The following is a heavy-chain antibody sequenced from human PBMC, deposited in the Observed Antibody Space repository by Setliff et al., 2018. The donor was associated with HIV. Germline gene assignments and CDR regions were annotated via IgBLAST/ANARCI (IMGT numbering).Heavy chain of an antibody. CDR3: ARVFPPIRGAPFGVPPGVFDI. CDR1: GGSITSYY. V-gene: IGHV4-4*07. CDR2: LYPSGST. J-gene: IGHJ3*02. Sequence: SETLSLTCTVSGGSITSYYWSWIRQPAGKGLEWIGRLYPSGSTIYNPSLRSRVTLSVDTSKNQFSLKLSSVTAADTAVYYCARVFPPIRGAPFGVPPGVFDIWGQGSMVTV. D-gene: IGHD2-8*01.